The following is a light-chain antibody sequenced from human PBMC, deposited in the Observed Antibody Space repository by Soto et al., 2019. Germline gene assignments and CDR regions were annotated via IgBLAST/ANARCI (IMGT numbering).Light chain of an antibody. V-gene: IGKV3-11*01. CDR1: QSVSSS. CDR2: DTS. CDR3: QQRSDWRIT. J-gene: IGKJ5*01. Sequence: EVDLTQSPATLSLSPGERATLSCRASQSVSSSLAWYQQKHGQATRLLISDTSNRATGIPARFSGSGSGTGFTLTISSLEPEDYAVYYCQQRSDWRITFGQGTRLEIK.